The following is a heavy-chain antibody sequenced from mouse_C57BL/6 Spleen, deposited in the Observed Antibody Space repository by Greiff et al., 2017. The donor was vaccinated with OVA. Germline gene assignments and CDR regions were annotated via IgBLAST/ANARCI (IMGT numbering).Heavy chain of an antibody. V-gene: IGHV1-50*01. J-gene: IGHJ1*03. CDR1: GYTFTSYW. CDR2: IDPSDSYT. CDR3: ARGELRRYFDV. D-gene: IGHD1-1*01. Sequence: QVQLQQPGAELVKPGASVKLSCKASGYTFTSYWMQWVKQRPGQGLEWIGEIDPSDSYTNYNQKFKGKATLTVDTSSSTAYMQLSSLTSEDSAVYYCARGELRRYFDVWGTGTTVTVSS.